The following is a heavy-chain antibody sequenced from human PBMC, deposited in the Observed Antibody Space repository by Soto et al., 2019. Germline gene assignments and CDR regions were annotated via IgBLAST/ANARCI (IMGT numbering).Heavy chain of an antibody. J-gene: IGHJ4*01. Sequence: SETLSLTCTVSGGSMRKVYWSWIRQPPGKRLEWIGFIFHSGNAKYNPSLKSRVTISIDTSKSQSSLSLDSVTAADTAVYFCARAHAPTLPFDYWGLGTLVTVSS. CDR1: GGSMRKVY. CDR3: ARAHAPTLPFDY. D-gene: IGHD2-15*01. CDR2: IFHSGNA. V-gene: IGHV4-59*01.